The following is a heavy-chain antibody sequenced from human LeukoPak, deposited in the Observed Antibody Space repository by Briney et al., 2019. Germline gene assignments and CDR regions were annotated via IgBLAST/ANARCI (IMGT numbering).Heavy chain of an antibody. CDR3: ATLGYCSSTSCLHFDY. CDR1: GYTFTNYY. Sequence: ASVKVSCKASGYTFTNYYMHWVRQAPGQGLEWMGRINPNSGGTNYAQKFQGRVTMTRDTSISTAYMELSRLRSDDTAVYYCATLGYCSSTSCLHFDYWGQGTLVTVSS. D-gene: IGHD2-2*01. CDR2: INPNSGGT. J-gene: IGHJ4*02. V-gene: IGHV1-2*06.